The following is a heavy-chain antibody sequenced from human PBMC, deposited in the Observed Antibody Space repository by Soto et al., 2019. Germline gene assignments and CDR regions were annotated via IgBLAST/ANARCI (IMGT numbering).Heavy chain of an antibody. Sequence: GASVKVSCKASGYTFTSYGISWVRQAPGQGLEWMGWISAYNGNTNYAQKLQGRVTMTTDTSTSTAYMELRSLRSDDTAVYYCARDRRARGSYSLYYYCGMDVWGQGTTVTVSS. J-gene: IGHJ6*02. D-gene: IGHD1-26*01. V-gene: IGHV1-18*01. CDR2: ISAYNGNT. CDR1: GYTFTSYG. CDR3: ARDRRARGSYSLYYYCGMDV.